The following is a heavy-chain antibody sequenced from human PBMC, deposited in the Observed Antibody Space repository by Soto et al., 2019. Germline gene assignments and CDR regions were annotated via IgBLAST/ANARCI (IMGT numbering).Heavy chain of an antibody. CDR1: GFIFSTYA. V-gene: IGHV3-30-3*01. CDR2: ISYDGSNK. D-gene: IGHD1-26*01. Sequence: WGSLRLSCAASGFIFSTYAMHWVRQAPGKGLEWVAVISYDGSNKYYADSVKGRFTISRDNSKNTLYLHMNSLRAEDTAVYYCANRGGSYSGYWGQGTLVTVSS. J-gene: IGHJ4*02. CDR3: ANRGGSYSGY.